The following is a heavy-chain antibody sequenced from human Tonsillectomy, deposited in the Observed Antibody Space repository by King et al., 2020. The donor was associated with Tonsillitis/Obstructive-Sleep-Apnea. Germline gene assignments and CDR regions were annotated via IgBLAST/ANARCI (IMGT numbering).Heavy chain of an antibody. CDR3: ARGDYDILTGYYPPYYYYGMDV. CDR1: GVTFSSYA. CDR2: IIPIVGIA. J-gene: IGHJ6*02. Sequence: QLVQSGAEVKKPGSSVKVSCKASGVTFSSYAISWVRQAPGQGLEWMGGIIPIVGIANYTQKFQGRVMITADKSTSTAYMELSSLRSEDTAVYYCARGDYDILTGYYPPYYYYGMDVWAKGPRSPSP. D-gene: IGHD3-9*01. V-gene: IGHV1-69*10.